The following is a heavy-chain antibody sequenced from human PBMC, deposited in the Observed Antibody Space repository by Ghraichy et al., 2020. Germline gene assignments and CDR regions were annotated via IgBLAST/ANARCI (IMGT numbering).Heavy chain of an antibody. V-gene: IGHV3-64*02. D-gene: IGHD2/OR15-2a*01. CDR2: ISSDGRST. Sequence: GGSLRLSCAGSGFTFSSFVMHWVHQAPGRGLEYVSAISSDGRSTYYADSVKGRFTISRDTSKNMLYLQMGSLRPEDTAVYYCARDRNSNYYDYWGQGTQVTVSA. CDR3: ARDRNSNYYDY. CDR1: GFTFSSFV. J-gene: IGHJ4*02.